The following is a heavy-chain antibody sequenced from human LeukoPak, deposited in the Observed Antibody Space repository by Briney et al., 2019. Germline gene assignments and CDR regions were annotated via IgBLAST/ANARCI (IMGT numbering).Heavy chain of an antibody. V-gene: IGHV3-64D*06. CDR3: VRGTGY. CDR1: GFTFSTDV. CDR2: ISSNRDNT. J-gene: IGHJ4*02. Sequence: GGSLRLSCSVSGFTFSTDVMHWVRQAPGKGLEYVSAISSNRDNTCYADSVKGRFTISRDNSKNTLYLQMSSLRADDTAVYYCVRGTGYWGQGTLVTVSS.